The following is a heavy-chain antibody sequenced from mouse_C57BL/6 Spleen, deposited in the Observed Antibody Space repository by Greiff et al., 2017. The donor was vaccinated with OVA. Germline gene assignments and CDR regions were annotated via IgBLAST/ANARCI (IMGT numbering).Heavy chain of an antibody. D-gene: IGHD2-4*01. CDR3: ARGGLRGDFDY. J-gene: IGHJ2*01. CDR2: ISSGSSTI. Sequence: EVNVVESGGGLVKPGGSLKLSCAASGFTFSDYGMHWVRQAPEKGLEWVAYISSGSSTIYYADTVKGRFTISRDNANNTLFLKMTSLRYEDTAMYYCARGGLRGDFDYWGQGTTLTVSS. V-gene: IGHV5-17*01. CDR1: GFTFSDYG.